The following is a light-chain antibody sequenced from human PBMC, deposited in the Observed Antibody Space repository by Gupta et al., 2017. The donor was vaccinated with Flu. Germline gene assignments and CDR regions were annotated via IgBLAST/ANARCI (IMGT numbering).Light chain of an antibody. V-gene: IGKV1-5*03. CDR3: QQENRFPVT. J-gene: IGKJ2*01. CDR1: QSISDS. Sequence: DIRMTQSPSTLSASVGDRVTITCRASQSISDSLAWYQQKPGKAPKLLIYEASNLQSGVPSRFSGSGSGTKFTLTISSLQPDEFATYCCQQENRFPVTFGQGTKLEI. CDR2: EAS.